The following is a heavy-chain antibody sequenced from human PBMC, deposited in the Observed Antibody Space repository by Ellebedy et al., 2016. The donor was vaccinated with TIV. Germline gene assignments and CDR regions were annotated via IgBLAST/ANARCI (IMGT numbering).Heavy chain of an antibody. CDR2: INSGNGDT. V-gene: IGHV1-3*01. J-gene: IGHJ4*02. CDR1: GYTFTNYA. CDR3: ARDSGVRTIIGPGPSNY. Sequence: AASVKVSCKASGYTFTNYAMHWVRQAPGQRLEWMGWINSGNGDTRYSQKFQGRVTVSRDASASTVYMELSSLTSEDTAVYYCARDSGVRTIIGPGPSNYWGQGALVTVSS. D-gene: IGHD1-20*01.